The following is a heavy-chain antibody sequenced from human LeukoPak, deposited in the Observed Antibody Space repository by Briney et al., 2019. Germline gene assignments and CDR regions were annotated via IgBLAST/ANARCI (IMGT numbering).Heavy chain of an antibody. V-gene: IGHV4-39*07. CDR2: IYYSGST. Sequence: PSETLSLTCTVSGGSISSSSYYWGWIRQPPGKGLEWVGSIYYSGSTYYNPSLKSRVTISVDTSKNQFSLKLSSVTAADTAVYYCARAPRAGYGVDYWGQGTLVTVSS. D-gene: IGHD5-18*01. J-gene: IGHJ4*02. CDR1: GGSISSSSYY. CDR3: ARAPRAGYGVDY.